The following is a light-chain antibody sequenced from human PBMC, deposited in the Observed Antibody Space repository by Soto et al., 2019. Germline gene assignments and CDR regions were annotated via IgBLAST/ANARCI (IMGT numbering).Light chain of an antibody. CDR2: GAS. CDR1: QGVGSW. CDR3: QQTNSFPFT. J-gene: IGKJ2*01. V-gene: IGKV1-12*01. Sequence: IQMTQSPSSVSASVGDRVTTTCRANQGVGSWLAWYQQKPGKAPNLLIYGASTLHSGVPSRFSGSGSGTEFTLTISSLQPEDFATYFCQQTNSFPFTFGRGTRLDIK.